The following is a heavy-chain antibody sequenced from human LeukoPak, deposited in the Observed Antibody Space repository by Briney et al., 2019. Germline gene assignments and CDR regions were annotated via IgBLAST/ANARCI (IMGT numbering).Heavy chain of an antibody. CDR3: ATLAASPPDY. J-gene: IGHJ4*02. D-gene: IGHD6-13*01. V-gene: IGHV3-9*01. CDR1: GFTFDDYA. Sequence: QAGRSLRLSCAASGFTFDDYAMHWVRQAPGKGLEWASGISWNSGSIGYADSVKGRFTISRDNAKNSLYLQMNSLRAEDTALYYCATLAASPPDYWGQGTLVTVSS. CDR2: ISWNSGSI.